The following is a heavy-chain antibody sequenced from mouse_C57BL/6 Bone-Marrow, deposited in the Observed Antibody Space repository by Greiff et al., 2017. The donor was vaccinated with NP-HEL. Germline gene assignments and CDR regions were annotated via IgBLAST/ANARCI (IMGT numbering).Heavy chain of an antibody. CDR2: ISSGGDYI. J-gene: IGHJ1*03. CDR3: TAYGSGYFDV. Sequence: DVMLVESGEGLVKPGGSLKLSCAASGFTFSSYAMSWVRQTPEKRLEWVAYISSGGDYIYYADTVKGRFTISRDNARNTLYLQMSSLKSEDTAMYYCTAYGSGYFDVWGTLTTVTVSS. CDR1: GFTFSSYA. D-gene: IGHD1-1*01. V-gene: IGHV5-9-1*02.